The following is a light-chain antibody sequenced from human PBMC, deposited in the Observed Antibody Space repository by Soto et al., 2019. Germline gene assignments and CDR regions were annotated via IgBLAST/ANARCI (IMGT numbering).Light chain of an antibody. V-gene: IGLV1-47*01. CDR2: RND. CDR3: AAWDNSLRAVV. CDR1: SSNIGSNY. Sequence: QSVLTQPPSASGTPGQRVTISCSGSSSNIGSNYVYWYQQLPGTAPKVLIYRNDERPSRVPDRFSGSKSGTSASLAISGLRSEDEADYYCAAWDNSLRAVVFGGGTKVTGL. J-gene: IGLJ2*01.